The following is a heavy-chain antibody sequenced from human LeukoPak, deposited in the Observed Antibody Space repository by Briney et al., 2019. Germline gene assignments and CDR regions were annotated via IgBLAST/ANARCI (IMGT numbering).Heavy chain of an antibody. Sequence: ASVKVSCKASGYTFTDYYMHWVRQAPGQGFEWMGWINPNDGDTNYAQRFQGRVTMTRDTSISTAHMEVSRLRSDDTAVYYCARANFLYCSSTTCLFNCWGQGTLVTVSS. D-gene: IGHD2-2*01. V-gene: IGHV1-2*02. CDR3: ARANFLYCSSTTCLFNC. CDR2: INPNDGDT. CDR1: GYTFTDYY. J-gene: IGHJ4*02.